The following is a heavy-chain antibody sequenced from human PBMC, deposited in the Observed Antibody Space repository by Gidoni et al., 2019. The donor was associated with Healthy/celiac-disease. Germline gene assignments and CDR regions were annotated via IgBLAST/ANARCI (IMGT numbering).Heavy chain of an antibody. Sequence: QVQLQQWGAGLLKPSETLSLTFAVYCGSFSGYYLSWIRQPPGKGLEWIGEINHRGSTNYNPYRKSRGTISVDTSKNQFSLKLSSVTAADTAVYYCARGAFWSGYYSVRYYYYGMDVWGQGTTVTVSS. CDR3: ARGAFWSGYYSVRYYYYGMDV. J-gene: IGHJ6*02. V-gene: IGHV4-34*01. CDR2: INHRGST. CDR1: CGSFSGYY. D-gene: IGHD3-3*01.